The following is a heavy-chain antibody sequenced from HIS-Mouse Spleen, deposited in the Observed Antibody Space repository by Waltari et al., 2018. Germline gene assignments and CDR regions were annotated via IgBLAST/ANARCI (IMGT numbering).Heavy chain of an antibody. J-gene: IGHJ2*01. CDR1: GGSISSSSDS. Sequence: QLQLQESGPGLVKPSETLSLPCTVSGGSISSSSDSGGWIRQPPGKGLEWIGSIYYSGSTYYNPSLKSRVTISVDTSKNQFSLKLSSVTAADTAVYYCAREIPYSSSWYDWYFDLWGRGTLVTVSS. D-gene: IGHD6-13*01. CDR2: IYYSGST. CDR3: AREIPYSSSWYDWYFDL. V-gene: IGHV4-39*07.